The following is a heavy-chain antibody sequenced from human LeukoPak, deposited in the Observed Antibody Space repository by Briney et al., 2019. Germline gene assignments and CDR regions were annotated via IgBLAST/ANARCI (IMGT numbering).Heavy chain of an antibody. Sequence: GGSLRLSCAASRFTFSRYGMHWVRQAPGKGLEWVANIKQDGSEKFYVDSLKGRFTISRDNAKNSLYLQMSSLRAADTAVYYCARRGSYSSGYYAYYFDYWGQGTLVTVSS. J-gene: IGHJ4*02. CDR3: ARRGSYSSGYYAYYFDY. D-gene: IGHD6-19*01. CDR1: RFTFSRYG. V-gene: IGHV3-7*01. CDR2: IKQDGSEK.